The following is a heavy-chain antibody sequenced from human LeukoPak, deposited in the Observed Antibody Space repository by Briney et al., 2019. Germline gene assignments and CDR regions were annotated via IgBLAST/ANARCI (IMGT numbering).Heavy chain of an antibody. Sequence: PSETLSLTCTVSGGSISSSSYYWGWIRQPPGKGLEWIGSIYYSGSTYYNPSLKSRVTISVDTSKNQFSLKLSSVTAADTAVYYCARDLSTRVAAARPVAYMDVWGKGTTVTVSS. D-gene: IGHD6-13*01. J-gene: IGHJ6*03. CDR3: ARDLSTRVAAARPVAYMDV. CDR2: IYYSGST. V-gene: IGHV4-39*07. CDR1: GGSISSSSYY.